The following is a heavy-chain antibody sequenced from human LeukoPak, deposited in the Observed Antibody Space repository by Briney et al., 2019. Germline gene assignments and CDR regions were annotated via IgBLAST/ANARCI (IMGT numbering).Heavy chain of an antibody. J-gene: IGHJ4*02. D-gene: IGHD3-10*01. CDR2: IYYSGST. CDR1: GGSFSGYY. CDR3: AREVTMVRGVFGRKKSYYFDY. V-gene: IGHV4-34*01. Sequence: SETLSLTCAVYGGSFSGYYWSWIRQPPGKGLEWIGSIYYSGSTYYNPSLKSRVTIPVDTSKNQFSLKLSSVTAADTAVYYCAREVTMVRGVFGRKKSYYFDYWGQGTLVTVSS.